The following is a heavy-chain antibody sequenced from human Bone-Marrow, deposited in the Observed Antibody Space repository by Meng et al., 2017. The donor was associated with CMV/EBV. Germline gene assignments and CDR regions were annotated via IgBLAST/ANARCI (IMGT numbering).Heavy chain of an antibody. CDR2: IRYDGSNK. J-gene: IGHJ4*02. Sequence: GGSLRLSCAASGFTFSSYGMHWVRQAPGKGLEWVAFIRYDGSNKYYADSVKGRFTISRDNSKNTLYLQMNSLRAEDTAVYYCARHCSSTSCYDYWGQGTLVTVSS. CDR3: ARHCSSTSCYDY. V-gene: IGHV3-30*02. D-gene: IGHD2-2*01. CDR1: GFTFSSYG.